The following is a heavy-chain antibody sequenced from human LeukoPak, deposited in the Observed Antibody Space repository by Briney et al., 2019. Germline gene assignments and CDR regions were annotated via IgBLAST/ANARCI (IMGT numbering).Heavy chain of an antibody. J-gene: IGHJ4*02. CDR1: GFSFSAYW. V-gene: IGHV3-7*04. D-gene: IGHD2-15*01. Sequence: GGSLRLSCAASGFSFSAYWMSWVRQAPGKGLEWLANIKTDGSEQYYVDSVKGRFTISRDNAMNSLYLQMNSLGADDTAVYYCAREYCSGGTCYLPGYWGQGTLVTVSS. CDR2: IKTDGSEQ. CDR3: AREYCSGGTCYLPGY.